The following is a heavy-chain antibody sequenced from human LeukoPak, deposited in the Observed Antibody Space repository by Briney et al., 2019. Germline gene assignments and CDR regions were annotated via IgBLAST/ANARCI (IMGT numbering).Heavy chain of an antibody. D-gene: IGHD2-15*01. V-gene: IGHV3-7*01. J-gene: IGHJ4*02. Sequence: GGSLRLSCAASGFTVSTNYMSWVRQAPGKGLEWVANIEEDGGEKYYVDSVKGRFIISRDNAKNSPYLQMNSLRAEDTAVYYCAREGGDIADTGFDYWGQGTLVTVSS. CDR1: GFTVSTNY. CDR2: IEEDGGEK. CDR3: AREGGDIADTGFDY.